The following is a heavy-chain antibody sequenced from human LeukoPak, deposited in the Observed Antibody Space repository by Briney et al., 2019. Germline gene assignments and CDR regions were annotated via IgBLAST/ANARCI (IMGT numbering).Heavy chain of an antibody. CDR1: GGSISSYY. D-gene: IGHD3-16*01. CDR2: IYYSGST. V-gene: IGHV4-59*12. CDR3: ARDRDYVWGTYRWSDAFDI. J-gene: IGHJ3*02. Sequence: SETLSLTCTVSGGSISSYYWSWIRQPPGKGLEWIGYIYYSGSTNYNPSLKSRVTISVDTSKNQFSLKLSSVTAADTAVYYCARDRDYVWGTYRWSDAFDIWGQGTMVTVSS.